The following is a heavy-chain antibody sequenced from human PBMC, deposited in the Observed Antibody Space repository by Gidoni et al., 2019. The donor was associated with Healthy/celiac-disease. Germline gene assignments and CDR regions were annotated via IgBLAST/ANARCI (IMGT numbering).Heavy chain of an antibody. CDR3: AKDLNPLWSGYSYYYYYYGMDV. V-gene: IGHV3-43*01. CDR1: GFTFDDYT. D-gene: IGHD3-3*01. J-gene: IGHJ6*02. CDR2: ISWDGGST. Sequence: EVQLVESGGVVVQPGGSLRLSCAASGFTFDDYTMHWVRQAPGKGLELVSLISWDGGSTYYADSVKGRFTISRDNSKNSLYLQMNSLRTEDTALYYCAKDLNPLWSGYSYYYYYYGMDVWGQGTTVTVSS.